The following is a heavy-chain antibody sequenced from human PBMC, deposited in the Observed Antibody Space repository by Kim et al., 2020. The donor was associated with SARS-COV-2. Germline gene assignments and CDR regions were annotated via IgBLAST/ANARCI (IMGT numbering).Heavy chain of an antibody. Sequence: SLKSRVTKSVDTSKNQFSLELSSVTAADTAVYYCARTRITMIVVVTHFDYWGQGTLVTVSS. D-gene: IGHD3-22*01. V-gene: IGHV4-31*02. CDR3: ARTRITMIVVVTHFDY. J-gene: IGHJ4*02.